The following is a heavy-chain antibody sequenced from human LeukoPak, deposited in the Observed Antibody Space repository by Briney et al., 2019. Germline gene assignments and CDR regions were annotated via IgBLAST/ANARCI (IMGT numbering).Heavy chain of an antibody. CDR3: ARVGGCSGNGCYSGVYHYYYMDV. CDR2: ISGYNGNT. Sequence: ASVKVSCKASGYTFTSYGISWVRQAPGQGLEWMGWISGYNGNTIYARKFQGRVTMTTDTSTRAAQMELRSLSSDDTAVYYCARVGGCSGNGCYSGVYHYYYMDVWGKGTTVTVSS. V-gene: IGHV1-18*01. CDR1: GYTFTSYG. J-gene: IGHJ6*03. D-gene: IGHD2-15*01.